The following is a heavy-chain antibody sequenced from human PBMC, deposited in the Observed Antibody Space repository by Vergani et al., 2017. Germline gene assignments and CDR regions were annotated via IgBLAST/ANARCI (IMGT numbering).Heavy chain of an antibody. CDR3: ARVRSSARGGWTYFDY. J-gene: IGHJ4*02. CDR2: IYNSGNG. D-gene: IGHD3/OR15-3a*01. CDR1: GDSIISRSYY. V-gene: IGHV4-39*07. Sequence: QMQLQESGPGLVKASETLSLTCTVSGDSIISRSYYWGWIRQPPGKGLEWIGSIYNSGNGDSSSSLKSRVTISADTSKNQFSLKLSSVTAADTAVYYCARVRSSARGGWTYFDYWGQGTLVTVSS.